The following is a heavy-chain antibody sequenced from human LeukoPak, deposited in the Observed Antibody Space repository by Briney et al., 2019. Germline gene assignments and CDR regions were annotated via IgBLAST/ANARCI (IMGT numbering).Heavy chain of an antibody. CDR3: ARDIGYSYGYYYYGMDV. J-gene: IGHJ6*02. CDR1: GYSISSGYY. V-gene: IGHV4-38-2*02. Sequence: PSETLSLTCTVSGYSISSGYYWGWIRQPPGKGLEWIGSIYHSGSTYYNPSLKSRVTISVDTSKNQFSLKLSSVTAADTAVYYCARDIGYSYGYYYYGMDVWGQGTTVTVSS. D-gene: IGHD5-18*01. CDR2: IYHSGST.